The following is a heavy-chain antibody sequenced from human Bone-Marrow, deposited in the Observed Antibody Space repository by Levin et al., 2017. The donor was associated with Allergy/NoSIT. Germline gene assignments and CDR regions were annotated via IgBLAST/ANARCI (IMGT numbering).Heavy chain of an antibody. CDR1: GFTVSNNY. V-gene: IGHV3-53*01. CDR2: IYSGGST. J-gene: IGHJ4*02. D-gene: IGHD4-17*01. CDR3: ARDYGDY. Sequence: SCAASGFTVSNNYMTWVRQAPGKGLEWVSVIYSGGSTYYADSVKGRFTISRDISKNTVDLQMNSLRVEDTAVYYCARDYGDYWGQGTLVTVSS.